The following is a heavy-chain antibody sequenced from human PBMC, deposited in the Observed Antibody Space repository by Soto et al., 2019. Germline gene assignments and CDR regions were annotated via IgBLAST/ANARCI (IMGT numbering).Heavy chain of an antibody. CDR1: GFTVIGSY. J-gene: IGHJ4*02. D-gene: IGHD4-17*01. Sequence: EVQLVESGGGLVQPGGSLRLSCAAFGFTVIGSYMTWVRQAPGKGLEWVSVMYSGGSTYYADSVKGRFTVSRDTSKNTLYLQMNNLRAEDTAVYYCTRDSSPTVTADSWGQGTLVTVSS. CDR3: TRDSSPTVTADS. V-gene: IGHV3-66*01. CDR2: MYSGGST.